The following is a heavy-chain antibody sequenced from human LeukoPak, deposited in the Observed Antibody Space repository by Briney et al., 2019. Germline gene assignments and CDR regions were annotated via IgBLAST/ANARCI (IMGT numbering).Heavy chain of an antibody. D-gene: IGHD2-15*01. V-gene: IGHV3-30*04. Sequence: GASVKVSCKASGYTFSDFHMHWVRQAPGKGLEWVAVISYDGSNKYYADSVKGRFTISRDNSKNTLYLQMNSLRAEDTAVYYCAREDCSGGSCYKGAFDIWGQGTMVTVSS. CDR1: GYTFSDFH. CDR2: ISYDGSNK. CDR3: AREDCSGGSCYKGAFDI. J-gene: IGHJ3*02.